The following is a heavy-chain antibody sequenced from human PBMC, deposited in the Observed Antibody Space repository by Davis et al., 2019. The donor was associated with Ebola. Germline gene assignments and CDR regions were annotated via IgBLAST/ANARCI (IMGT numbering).Heavy chain of an antibody. V-gene: IGHV3-33*01. CDR3: ARGPSRAARYFDL. CDR1: GLTFSLYG. CDR2: IWPDGSNR. Sequence: PGGSLRLSCVASGLTFSLYGMYWVRQAPDKGLQWVAVIWPDGSNRYYGDSVKGRFTVTRDNSKNTLYLQMNSLRGDDTAVYYCARGPSRAARYFDLWGQGALVTVSS. D-gene: IGHD6-6*01. J-gene: IGHJ4*02.